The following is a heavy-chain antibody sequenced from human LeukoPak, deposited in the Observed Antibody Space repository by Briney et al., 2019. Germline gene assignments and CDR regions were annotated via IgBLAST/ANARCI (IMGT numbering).Heavy chain of an antibody. CDR1: GYTFTSYD. J-gene: IGHJ5*02. CDR2: MNPNSGNT. V-gene: IGHV1-8*01. CDR3: ARNPNIVLMVYDNWFDP. Sequence: ASVKVSCKASGYTFTSYDINWVQQATGQGLEWMGWMNPNSGNTGFAQKFQGRVTMTRNTSISTAYMELSSLRSEDTAVYYCARNPNIVLMVYDNWFDPWGQGTLVTVSS. D-gene: IGHD2-8*01.